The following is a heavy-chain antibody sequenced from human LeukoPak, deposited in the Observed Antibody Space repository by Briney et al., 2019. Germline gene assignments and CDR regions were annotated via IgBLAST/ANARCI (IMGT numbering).Heavy chain of an antibody. CDR2: ISGSGRST. J-gene: IGHJ4*02. Sequence: GGSLRLSCAASGFTFSSYAMTWVRQAPGKGLEWVSVISGSGRSTYYAGSVKGRFTISRDNSKNTLYLQMNSLRAEDTAVYYCAKVPPGDSGITKYYFDYWGQGTLVTVSS. CDR3: AKVPPGDSGITKYYFDY. V-gene: IGHV3-23*01. D-gene: IGHD3-10*01. CDR1: GFTFSSYA.